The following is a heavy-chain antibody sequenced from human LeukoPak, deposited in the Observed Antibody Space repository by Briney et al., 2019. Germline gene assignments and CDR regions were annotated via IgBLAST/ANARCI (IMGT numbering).Heavy chain of an antibody. J-gene: IGHJ4*02. CDR3: ARGLITLVRGSFDY. CDR2: IYLSGST. V-gene: IGHV4-59*01. D-gene: IGHD3-10*01. Sequence: SQTLSLTCSVSGGSISNYYWNWIRQPPGRGLEWIGYIYLSGSTNYNPSLKSRVTIPVDTSKNQFSLKLNSVTAADTAVYYCARGLITLVRGSFDYWGQGTLVTVSS. CDR1: GGSISNYY.